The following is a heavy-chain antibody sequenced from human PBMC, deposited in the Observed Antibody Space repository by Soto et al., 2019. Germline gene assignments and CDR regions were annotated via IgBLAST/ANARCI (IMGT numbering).Heavy chain of an antibody. CDR2: IHHGGTP. Sequence: NPSETLSLTCAVSGASISSGYYSWSWVRQPPGKGLEWIGHIHHGGTPYYKASLKSRVTISQDRSKNQFSLSLSSVTAADTAMYFCARVQYSRFEYFFDSWGQGILVTFSS. J-gene: IGHJ4*02. D-gene: IGHD3-9*01. CDR3: ARVQYSRFEYFFDS. V-gene: IGHV4-30-2*01. CDR1: GASISSGYYS.